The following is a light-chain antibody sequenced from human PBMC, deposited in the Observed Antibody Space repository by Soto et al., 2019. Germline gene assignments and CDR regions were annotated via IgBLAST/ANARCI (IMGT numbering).Light chain of an antibody. J-gene: IGKJ2*01. V-gene: IGKV3-20*01. CDR3: QQYGSSVYT. CDR1: QSVDSNY. Sequence: ENVLTQSPGTLSFSPGEKATLSCRPSQSVDSNYLAWYQHKPGQTPRLLLYGTSTRATGIPDRFSGSGSGTDFTLAINGLEPEDFAVYYCQQYGSSVYTFGQGTKLEIK. CDR2: GTS.